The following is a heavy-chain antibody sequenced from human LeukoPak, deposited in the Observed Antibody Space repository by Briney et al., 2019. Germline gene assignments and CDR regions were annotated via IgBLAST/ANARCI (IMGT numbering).Heavy chain of an antibody. CDR1: GGSFSGYY. Sequence: SETLSLTCAVYGGSFSGYYWSWIRQPPGKGLAWIGEINHSGSTNYNPSLKSRVTISVDTSKNQFSLKLSSVTAADTAVYYCARGNAVAGYFDYWGQGTLVTVSS. J-gene: IGHJ4*02. CDR2: INHSGST. V-gene: IGHV4-34*01. CDR3: ARGNAVAGYFDY. D-gene: IGHD6-19*01.